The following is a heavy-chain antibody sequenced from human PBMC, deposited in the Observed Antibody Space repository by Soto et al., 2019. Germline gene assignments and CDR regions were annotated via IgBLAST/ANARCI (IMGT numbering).Heavy chain of an antibody. Sequence: EVQLLASGGGLVQPGGSLRLSCAASGFTFSSYVMRWVRQAPGKGLEWVSAISGSGGSTYYADSVKGRFTISRDNSKNTLYLQMNSLRAEDTAVYYCARRGSGSYYDYWGQGTLVTVSS. V-gene: IGHV3-23*01. CDR3: ARRGSGSYYDY. CDR2: ISGSGGST. D-gene: IGHD1-26*01. CDR1: GFTFSSYV. J-gene: IGHJ4*02.